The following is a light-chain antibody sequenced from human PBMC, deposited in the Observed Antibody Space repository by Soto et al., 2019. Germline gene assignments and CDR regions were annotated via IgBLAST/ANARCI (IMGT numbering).Light chain of an antibody. Sequence: ALTQPPSASGTPGQRVTISCSGSSSNIGSNTVNWYQQLPGTAPKLLIYSNNQRPSGVPDRFSGSKSGTSASLAISGLQSEDEADYYCAAWDDSLNGQVFGGGTQLTVL. CDR1: SSNIGSNT. J-gene: IGLJ2*01. CDR3: AAWDDSLNGQV. CDR2: SNN. V-gene: IGLV1-44*01.